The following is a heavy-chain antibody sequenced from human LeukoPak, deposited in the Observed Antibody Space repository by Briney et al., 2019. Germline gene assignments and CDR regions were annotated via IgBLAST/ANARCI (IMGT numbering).Heavy chain of an antibody. Sequence: SETLSLTCTVSGGSISSYYWSWIRQPPGKGLEWIGYIYYSGSTNYNPSLKSRVTISVDTSKNQFSLKLSSVTAADTAVYYCARLMVLSGSNYYYYYGMDVWGQGTTVTVSS. V-gene: IGHV4-59*08. J-gene: IGHJ6*02. CDR3: ARLMVLSGSNYYYYYGMDV. D-gene: IGHD6-25*01. CDR2: IYYSGST. CDR1: GGSISSYY.